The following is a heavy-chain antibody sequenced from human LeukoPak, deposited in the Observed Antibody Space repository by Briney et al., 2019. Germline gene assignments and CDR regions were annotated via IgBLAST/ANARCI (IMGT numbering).Heavy chain of an antibody. CDR3: ARGEYYYDGGY. CDR1: GFTFNNYW. D-gene: IGHD3-22*01. CDR2: INQDGSQK. J-gene: IGHJ4*02. Sequence: GGSLRLSCAVSGFTFNNYWASWVRQAPGKGLEWVANINQDGSQKYYVDSVRGRFTISRDNAKNSLYLQMNSLRVEDTAVNYCARGEYYYDGGYWGQGTLVTVSS. V-gene: IGHV3-7*03.